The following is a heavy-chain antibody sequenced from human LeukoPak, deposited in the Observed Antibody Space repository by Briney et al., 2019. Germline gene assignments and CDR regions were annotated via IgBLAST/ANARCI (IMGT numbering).Heavy chain of an antibody. CDR1: GYTFTSYY. D-gene: IGHD3-22*01. J-gene: IGHJ5*02. CDR3: ARESTDYYDSSGYSNWFDP. V-gene: IGHV1-46*01. CDR2: INPSGGST. Sequence: ASVKVSCKASGYTFTSYYMHWVRQAPGQGLEWMGIINPSGGSTSYAQKFQGRVTMTRDTSTSTVYMELSSLRSEDTAVYYCARESTDYYDSSGYSNWFDPWGQGTLVTVSS.